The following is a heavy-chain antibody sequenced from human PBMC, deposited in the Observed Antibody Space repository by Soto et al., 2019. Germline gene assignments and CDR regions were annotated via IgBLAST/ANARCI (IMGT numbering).Heavy chain of an antibody. J-gene: IGHJ4*02. CDR3: ARDSSVSWGDY. Sequence: QVQLVESGGGVVQPGRSLRLSCAASGFTFSSYAMHWVRQAPGKGLEWVAVISYDGSNKYYAASVKGRFTISRDNSKNTLYLQMNSLRAEDTAVYYCARDSSVSWGDYWGQGTLVTVSS. CDR2: ISYDGSNK. D-gene: IGHD6-25*01. CDR1: GFTFSSYA. V-gene: IGHV3-30-3*01.